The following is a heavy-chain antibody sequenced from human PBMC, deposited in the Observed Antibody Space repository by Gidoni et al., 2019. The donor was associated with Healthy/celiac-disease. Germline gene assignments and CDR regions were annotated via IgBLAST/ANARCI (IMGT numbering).Heavy chain of an antibody. Sequence: QVQLQQWGAGLLKPSETLSLTCAVYGGSFSGYYWSWIRQPPGKGLEWIGEINHSGSPNYSPSLKSRVTISVDTSKNQFSLKLSSVTAADTAVYYCARGRGARGKIVVVPAAISKYYYYMDVWGKGTTVTVSS. D-gene: IGHD2-2*01. V-gene: IGHV4-34*01. CDR2: INHSGSP. J-gene: IGHJ6*03. CDR3: ARGRGARGKIVVVPAAISKYYYYMDV. CDR1: GGSFSGYY.